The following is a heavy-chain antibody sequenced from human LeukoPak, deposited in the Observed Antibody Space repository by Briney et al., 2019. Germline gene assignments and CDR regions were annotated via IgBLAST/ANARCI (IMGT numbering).Heavy chain of an antibody. CDR3: ARANSGYPGHFDY. D-gene: IGHD3-22*01. J-gene: IGHJ4*02. Sequence: TLSLTCTVSGGSISSGGYYWSCIRQHPGKGLEWIGYIYYSGSTYYNPSLKSRVTISVDTSKNQFSLKLSSVTAADTAVYYCARANSGYPGHFDYWGQGTLVTVSS. CDR1: GGSISSGGYY. V-gene: IGHV4-31*03. CDR2: IYYSGST.